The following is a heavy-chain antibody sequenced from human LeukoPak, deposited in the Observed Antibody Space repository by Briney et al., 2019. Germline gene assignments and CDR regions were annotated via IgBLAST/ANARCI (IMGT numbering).Heavy chain of an antibody. CDR2: IESKTDGGTT. J-gene: IGHJ4*02. Sequence: GGSLRLSCAASGFIFSDAWMSWVRQIPGKGLEWVGRIESKTDGGTTDYAAPVKGRFTISRDDSTNTLYLQMNSLKSEDTAVYYCTTYGSGRKFDYWGQGSLVTVSS. D-gene: IGHD3-10*01. V-gene: IGHV3-15*04. CDR1: GFIFSDAW. CDR3: TTYGSGRKFDY.